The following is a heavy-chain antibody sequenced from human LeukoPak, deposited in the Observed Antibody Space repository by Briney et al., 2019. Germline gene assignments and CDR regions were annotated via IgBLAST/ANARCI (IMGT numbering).Heavy chain of an antibody. D-gene: IGHD3-16*01. CDR2: IYTGGST. CDR1: GGSISSYY. CDR3: ARDLGANYVDDWFDP. J-gene: IGHJ5*02. Sequence: SETLSLTCTVSGGSISSYYWSWIRQPAGKGLEWIGRIYTGGSTNYNPSLKSRVTMSVDTSKNQFSLKLSSVTAADTAVYYCARDLGANYVDDWFDPWGQGTLVTVSS. V-gene: IGHV4-4*07.